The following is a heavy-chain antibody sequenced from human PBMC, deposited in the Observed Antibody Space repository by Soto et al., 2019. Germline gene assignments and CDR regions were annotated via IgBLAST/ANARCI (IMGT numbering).Heavy chain of an antibody. CDR2: IIPIFGTA. Sequence: QVQLVQSGAEVKKPGSSVKVSCKASGGTFSSYAISWVRQAPGQGLEWMGGIIPIFGTANYAQKFQGRVTITADESTSTAYMELSSLRSEDTAVYYCARGTSSIAARPPGRFDPWGQGTLVTVSS. V-gene: IGHV1-69*01. CDR1: GGTFSSYA. CDR3: ARGTSSIAARPPGRFDP. D-gene: IGHD6-6*01. J-gene: IGHJ5*02.